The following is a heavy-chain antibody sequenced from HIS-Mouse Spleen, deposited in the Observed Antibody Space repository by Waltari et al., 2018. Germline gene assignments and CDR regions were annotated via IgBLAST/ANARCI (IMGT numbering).Heavy chain of an antibody. D-gene: IGHD6-13*01. V-gene: IGHV4-39*07. CDR2: IYYSGGT. J-gene: IGHJ2*01. Sequence: QLQLQESGPGLVKPSETLSLTCTVSGGPISSSSYYRGWIRQPPGKGLEWIGSIYYSGGTYYNPSLKSRVTISVDTSKNQFSLKLSSVTAADTAVYYCAREIPYSSSWYDWYFDLWGRGTLVTVSS. CDR3: AREIPYSSSWYDWYFDL. CDR1: GGPISSSSYY.